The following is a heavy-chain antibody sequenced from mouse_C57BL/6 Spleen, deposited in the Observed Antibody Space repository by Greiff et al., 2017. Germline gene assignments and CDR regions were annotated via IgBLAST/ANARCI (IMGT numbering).Heavy chain of an antibody. CDR3: AREEEVALLWSARFAY. CDR1: GYTFTSYW. D-gene: IGHD2-1*01. CDR2: INPSNGGT. V-gene: IGHV1-53*01. Sequence: QVQLQQPGTELVKPGASVKLSCKASGYTFTSYWMHWVKQRPGQGLEWIGNINPSNGGTNYNEKFKSKATLTVDKSSSTAYMQLSSLTSEDSAVYYCAREEEVALLWSARFAYRGQGTLVTVSA. J-gene: IGHJ3*01.